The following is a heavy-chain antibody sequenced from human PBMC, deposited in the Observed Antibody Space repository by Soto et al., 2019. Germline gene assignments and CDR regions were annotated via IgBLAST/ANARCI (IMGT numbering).Heavy chain of an antibody. CDR2: IKQDGSEK. Sequence: PGGSLRLSCAASGFTFSSYWMSWVRQAPGKGLEWVANIKQDGSEKYYVDSVKGRFTISRDNAKNSLYLQMNSLRAEDTAVYYCARDEGIAAAGTLLYYYYYGMDVWGQGATVTVSS. D-gene: IGHD6-13*01. CDR1: GFTFSSYW. J-gene: IGHJ6*02. V-gene: IGHV3-7*03. CDR3: ARDEGIAAAGTLLYYYYYGMDV.